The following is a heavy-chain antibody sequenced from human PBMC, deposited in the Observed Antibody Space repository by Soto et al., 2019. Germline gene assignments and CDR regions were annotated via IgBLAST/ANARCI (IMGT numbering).Heavy chain of an antibody. Sequence: GGSLRLSCAASGFTFDDYTMHWVRQAPGKGLEWVSLISWDGGSTYYADSVKGRFTISRDNSKNSLYLQMNSLRTEDTALYYCAKDAKPFYDSSGYYFDYWGQGTLVTVSS. CDR1: GFTFDDYT. V-gene: IGHV3-43*01. CDR2: ISWDGGST. J-gene: IGHJ4*02. D-gene: IGHD3-22*01. CDR3: AKDAKPFYDSSGYYFDY.